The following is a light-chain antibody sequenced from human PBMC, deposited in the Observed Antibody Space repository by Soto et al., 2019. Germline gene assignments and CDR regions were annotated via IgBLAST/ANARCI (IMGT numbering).Light chain of an antibody. V-gene: IGKV3-20*01. Sequence: EIVLTQSPGTLSLSPGERATLSCRASQSVSNVYLAWYQQKPGQAPRLLIYDTSNRATGIPDRFIGSGCGRDFTLTISRLEPEDFAVYYCQQSCSSPRTFGQGTKLEIK. CDR1: QSVSNVY. CDR2: DTS. CDR3: QQSCSSPRT. J-gene: IGKJ2*01.